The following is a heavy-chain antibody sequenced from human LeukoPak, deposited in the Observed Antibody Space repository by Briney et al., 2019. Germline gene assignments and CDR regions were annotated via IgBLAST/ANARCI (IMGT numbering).Heavy chain of an antibody. Sequence: ASVKVSCKVSGYTLTELSMHWVRQAPGKGLGWMGGFDPEDGETIYAQKFQGRVTMTEDTSTDTAYMELSSLRSEDTAVYYCATGYRMYYCDSSGTEYFQHWGQGTLVTVSS. J-gene: IGHJ1*01. D-gene: IGHD3-22*01. CDR2: FDPEDGET. CDR1: GYTLTELS. CDR3: ATGYRMYYCDSSGTEYFQH. V-gene: IGHV1-24*01.